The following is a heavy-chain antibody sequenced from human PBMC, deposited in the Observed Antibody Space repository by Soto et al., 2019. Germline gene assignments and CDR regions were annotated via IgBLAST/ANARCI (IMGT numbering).Heavy chain of an antibody. CDR2: ISSGSSDT. Sequence: EVQLVESGGGLVKPGVSLRLSCEASGFTFSRVSMNWVRQVTGKGLEWVASISSGSSDTWYADSVKGRFIISRDNAQNSLFLQMNTLRPEDTAMYYCARVAYWGPGTQVTVSS. V-gene: IGHV3-21*02. CDR3: ARVAY. J-gene: IGHJ4*02. CDR1: GFTFSRVS.